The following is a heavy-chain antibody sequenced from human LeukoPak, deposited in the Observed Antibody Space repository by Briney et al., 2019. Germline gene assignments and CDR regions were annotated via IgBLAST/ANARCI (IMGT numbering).Heavy chain of an antibody. Sequence: PGGSLRLSCAASGFTFSTYVMKWVRQTPERGLEWVSTIDRAGSIDTHYADSVRGRFIISRDNSKNTLYLQMNSLRAEDTAVYYCAIDVQDDLDFWGQGTLATVSS. D-gene: IGHD1-1*01. J-gene: IGHJ4*02. CDR1: GFTFSTYV. V-gene: IGHV3-23*01. CDR2: IDRAGSIDT. CDR3: AIDVQDDLDF.